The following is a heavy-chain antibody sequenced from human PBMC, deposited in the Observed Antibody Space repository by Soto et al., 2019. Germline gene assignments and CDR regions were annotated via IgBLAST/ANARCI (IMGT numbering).Heavy chain of an antibody. D-gene: IGHD3-9*01. Sequence: QVHLVESGGALVQPGGSLRLSCAASGFTFSDYYMTWIRQAPGKGLEWISYISSISGTTIYYADSVKGRFTISRDNAKNSLYLQMNSLRAEDTAVYYCARVSGTLLTGPNWFDPWGQGTLVTVSS. CDR1: GFTFSDYY. CDR2: ISSISGTTI. J-gene: IGHJ5*02. V-gene: IGHV3-11*01. CDR3: ARVSGTLLTGPNWFDP.